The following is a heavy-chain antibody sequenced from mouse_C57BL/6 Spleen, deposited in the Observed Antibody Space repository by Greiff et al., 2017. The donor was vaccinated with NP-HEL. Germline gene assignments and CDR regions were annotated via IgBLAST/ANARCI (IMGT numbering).Heavy chain of an antibody. CDR2: INPNNGGT. V-gene: IGHV1-18*01. D-gene: IGHD2-10*01. CDR3: ARSYYGNYGAMDY. J-gene: IGHJ4*01. Sequence: EVQLQQSGPELVKPGASVKIPCKASGYTFTDYNMDWVKQSHGKSLEWIGDINPNNGGTIYNQKFKGKATLTVDKSSSTAYMELRSLTSEDTSVYYCARSYYGNYGAMDYWGQGTSVTVSS. CDR1: GYTFTDYN.